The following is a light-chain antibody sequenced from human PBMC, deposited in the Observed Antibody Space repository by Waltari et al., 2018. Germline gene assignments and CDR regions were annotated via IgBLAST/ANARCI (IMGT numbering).Light chain of an antibody. Sequence: EVVMTQSPATMSVSPGDRATLSCRASQSVGSKLAWYQQKPGQAPRRLIYGASTRATGVPTRFSGSGSGTDFTLTISSLQSEDFAIYHCQQYNNWPESFGQGTKLEI. V-gene: IGKV3-15*01. CDR2: GAS. CDR1: QSVGSK. J-gene: IGKJ2*03. CDR3: QQYNNWPES.